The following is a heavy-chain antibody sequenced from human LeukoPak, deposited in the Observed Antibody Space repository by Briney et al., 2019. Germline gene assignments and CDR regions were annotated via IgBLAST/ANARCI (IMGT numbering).Heavy chain of an antibody. Sequence: PSETLSLTCTVSNDSISSYCCSWVRQPPGKGLEWIGFMCPSGRTDYNPSLKSRVTMSVDTSKNQLSMELRFLTAADTAVYYCATSHHGKTAPYDLWGHGTLVTVSS. J-gene: IGHJ5*02. V-gene: IGHV4-4*08. CDR3: ATSHHGKTAPYDL. CDR2: MCPSGRT. D-gene: IGHD4-23*01. CDR1: NDSISSYC.